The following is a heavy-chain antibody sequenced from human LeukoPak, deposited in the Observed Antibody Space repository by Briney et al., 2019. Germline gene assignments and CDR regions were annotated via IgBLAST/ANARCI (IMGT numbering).Heavy chain of an antibody. Sequence: PSETLSLTCAVYGGSFSGYYWSWIRQPPGKGLEWIGEINHSGSTNYNPSLKSRVTISVDTSKNQFSLKLSSVTAADTAVYYCARHPGYFGTPRASWFDPWGQGTLVTVSS. D-gene: IGHD3-3*01. CDR2: INHSGST. CDR1: GGSFSGYY. J-gene: IGHJ5*02. V-gene: IGHV4-34*01. CDR3: ARHPGYFGTPRASWFDP.